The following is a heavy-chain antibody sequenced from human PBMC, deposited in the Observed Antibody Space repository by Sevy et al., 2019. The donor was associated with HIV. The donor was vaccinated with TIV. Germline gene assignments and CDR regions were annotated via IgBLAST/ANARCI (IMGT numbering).Heavy chain of an antibody. D-gene: IGHD3-22*01. CDR2: IYHSGST. J-gene: IGHJ5*02. CDR1: GGSISSGGYS. Sequence: KQSQTLSLTCAVSGGSISSGGYSWSWIRQPPGKGLEWIGYIYHSGSTYYNPSLKSRVTISVDRSKNQFSLKLSSVTAADTAVYYCARTIPYYYESSGYSNWFDPWGQGTLVTVSS. CDR3: ARTIPYYYESSGYSNWFDP. V-gene: IGHV4-30-2*01.